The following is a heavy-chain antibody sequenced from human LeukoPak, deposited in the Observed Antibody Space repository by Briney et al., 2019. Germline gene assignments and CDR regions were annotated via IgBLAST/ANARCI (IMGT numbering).Heavy chain of an antibody. CDR2: INPVSGAT. Sequence: ASVKVSCKASGGSIRSFAINWVRQAPGEGLEWMGRINPVSGATNYTHKFQGRVTMTTDESTTTAYMELRRLTTEDTAVYYCARGDDFLAAYNYMDVWGQGSSVIVSS. D-gene: IGHD3-9*01. V-gene: IGHV1-69*05. J-gene: IGHJ6*03. CDR1: GGSIRSFA. CDR3: ARGDDFLAAYNYMDV.